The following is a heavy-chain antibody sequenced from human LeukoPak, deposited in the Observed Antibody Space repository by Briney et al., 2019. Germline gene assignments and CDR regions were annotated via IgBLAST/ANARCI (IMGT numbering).Heavy chain of an antibody. CDR2: IYTSGST. D-gene: IGHD6-13*01. CDR1: GGSISSGSYY. Sequence: PSETLSLTCTVSGGSISSGSYYWSWIRQPAGKGLEWIGRIYTSGSTNYNPSLKSRVTISVDTSKNKFSLKLSSVTAADTAVYYCARGSAEFDYWGQGTLVTVSS. V-gene: IGHV4-61*02. CDR3: ARGSAEFDY. J-gene: IGHJ4*02.